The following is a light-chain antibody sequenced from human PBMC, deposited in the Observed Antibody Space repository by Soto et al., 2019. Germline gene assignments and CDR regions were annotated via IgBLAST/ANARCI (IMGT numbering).Light chain of an antibody. Sequence: QSVLTQPASVSGSPGQSITISCTGTSSYVGGYNYVSWYQQHPGKAPKLMIYDVSNRPSGVSNRFSGSKSGNTASLTISGLQAEDEADYYCSSYTSSSTLVFGGGTKVTV. CDR2: DVS. V-gene: IGLV2-14*01. CDR1: SSYVGGYNY. J-gene: IGLJ2*01. CDR3: SSYTSSSTLV.